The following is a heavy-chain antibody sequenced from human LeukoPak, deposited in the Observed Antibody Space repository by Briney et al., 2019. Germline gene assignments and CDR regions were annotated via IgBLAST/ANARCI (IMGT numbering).Heavy chain of an antibody. J-gene: IGHJ3*02. CDR1: GGSISTYY. Sequence: SETLSLTCTVSGGSISTYYWSWIRQPPGKGLEYIGYVYYTGSTNYNPSLKSRVTLSLDTSKNQFSLKLSSVTAADTAVYYCARDGGGNSYAFDIWGQGTMVTVSS. CDR3: ARDGGGNSYAFDI. D-gene: IGHD4-23*01. CDR2: VYYTGST. V-gene: IGHV4-59*01.